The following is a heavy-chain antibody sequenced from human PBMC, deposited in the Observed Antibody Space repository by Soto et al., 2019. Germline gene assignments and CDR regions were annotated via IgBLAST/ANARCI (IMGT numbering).Heavy chain of an antibody. CDR1: GGSISSGGYY. CDR2: IYYSGGT. J-gene: IGHJ5*02. CDR3: ARWFGELLWDWFDP. D-gene: IGHD3-10*01. V-gene: IGHV4-30-4*02. Sequence: TSETLSLTCTVSGGSISSGGYYWSWIRQPPGKGLEWIGYIYYSGGTYYNPSLKSRVTISVDTSKNQFSLKLSSVTAADTAVYYCARWFGELLWDWFDPWGQGTLVTVSS.